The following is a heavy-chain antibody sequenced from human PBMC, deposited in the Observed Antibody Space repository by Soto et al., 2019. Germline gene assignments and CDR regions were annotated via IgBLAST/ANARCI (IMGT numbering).Heavy chain of an antibody. CDR1: GDSITRYN. V-gene: IGHV4-59*08. CDR2: IHSTGDT. Sequence: SETLSLTCTVSGDSITRYNWNWLRQSPGKGLEWIAYIHSTGDTYYNPSLESRVTISADTSKNQFSLKVTSVTAADTGIYYCARRVRKAAESAGNDNWFDPWGQGALVTVSS. J-gene: IGHJ5*02. D-gene: IGHD1-26*01. CDR3: ARRVRKAAESAGNDNWFDP.